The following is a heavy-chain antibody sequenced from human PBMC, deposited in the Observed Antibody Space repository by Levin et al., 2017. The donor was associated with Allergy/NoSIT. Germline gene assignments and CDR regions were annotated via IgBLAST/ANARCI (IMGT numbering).Heavy chain of an antibody. CDR2: MSGDGNAI. Sequence: GESLKISCAASGFSFSTYWMHWVRQAPGKGLVWVSRMSGDGNAISYADSVKGRFTISRDNAKNTVYLQMNSLRAEDTAVYYCASEREQVYWGQGTLVTVSS. CDR3: ASEREQVY. D-gene: IGHD6-13*01. V-gene: IGHV3-74*01. CDR1: GFSFSTYW. J-gene: IGHJ4*02.